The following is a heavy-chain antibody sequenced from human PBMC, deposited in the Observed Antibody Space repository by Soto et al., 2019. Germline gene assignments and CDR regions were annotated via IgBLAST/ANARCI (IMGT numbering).Heavy chain of an antibody. Sequence: ASVKVSCKASGYTFTSYDINWVRQATGQGLEWMGWMNPNSGNTGYAQKFQGRFTMTRNTSISTAYMELSSLRSEDTAVYYCARSVDIVAPDYWGQGTLVTVSS. CDR3: ARSVDIVAPDY. CDR2: MNPNSGNT. V-gene: IGHV1-8*01. J-gene: IGHJ4*02. D-gene: IGHD5-12*01. CDR1: GYTFTSYD.